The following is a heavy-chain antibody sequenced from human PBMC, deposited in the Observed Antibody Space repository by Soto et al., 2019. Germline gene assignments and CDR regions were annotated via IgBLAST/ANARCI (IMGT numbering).Heavy chain of an antibody. CDR1: GGSITTYY. Sequence: SETLSLTCTVSGGSITTYYWSWIRQPPGKGLEWIGYMFYSGSTNYNPSLKSRVTISVDTSKNQFSLKLSSVTAADTAVFYCGRDYDSSGYYYQYWGQGTLVTVSS. CDR2: MFYSGST. D-gene: IGHD3-22*01. CDR3: GRDYDSSGYYYQY. J-gene: IGHJ4*02. V-gene: IGHV4-59*01.